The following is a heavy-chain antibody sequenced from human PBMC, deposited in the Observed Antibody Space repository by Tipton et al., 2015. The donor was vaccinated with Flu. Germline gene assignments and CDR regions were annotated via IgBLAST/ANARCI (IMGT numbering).Heavy chain of an antibody. D-gene: IGHD4-11*01. CDR3: ARRDFSNYVSEPKNWFDI. J-gene: IGHJ5*02. V-gene: IGHV4-34*01. Sequence: TLSLTCAVYSGSFSGYFWSWIRQPPGKGLEWIGEINHSGSTNYNPSLKSRVTMSLDTSKIQFSLRLTSVTAADTAVYFCARRDFSNYVSEPKNWFDIWGQGTLVTASS. CDR1: SGSFSGYF. CDR2: INHSGST.